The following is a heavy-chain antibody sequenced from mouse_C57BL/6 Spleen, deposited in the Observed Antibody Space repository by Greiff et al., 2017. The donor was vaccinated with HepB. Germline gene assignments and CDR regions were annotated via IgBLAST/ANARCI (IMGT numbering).Heavy chain of an antibody. Sequence: VQLQESGAELVKPGASVKMSCKASGYTFTTYPIEWMKQNHGKSLEWIGNFHPYNDDTKYNEKFKGNATLTVEKSSSTVYLELSRLTSDESAVYYCARRSGRLLRGFAYWGQGTLVTVSA. CDR2: FHPYNDDT. CDR3: ARRSGRLLRGFAY. V-gene: IGHV1-47*01. J-gene: IGHJ3*01. CDR1: GYTFTTYP. D-gene: IGHD1-3*01.